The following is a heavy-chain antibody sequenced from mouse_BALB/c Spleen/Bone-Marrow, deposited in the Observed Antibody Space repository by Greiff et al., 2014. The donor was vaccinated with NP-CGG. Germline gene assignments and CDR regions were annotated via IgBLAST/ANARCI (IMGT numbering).Heavy chain of an antibody. CDR1: GYSFTDYN. Sequence: VQLQQSGPELVKPGASVKVSCKASGYSFTDYNMYWVKQSHGKSLESIGYIDPYNGDTSYNQKFKGRATLTVDKSSNTAFMHLNSLTSEDSAVYYCARDGYHVGFAYWGQGTLVTVSA. V-gene: IGHV1S135*01. CDR3: ARDGYHVGFAY. J-gene: IGHJ3*01. D-gene: IGHD2-3*01. CDR2: IDPYNGDT.